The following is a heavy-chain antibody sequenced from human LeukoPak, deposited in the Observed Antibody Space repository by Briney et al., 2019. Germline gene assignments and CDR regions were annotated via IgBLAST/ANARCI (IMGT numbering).Heavy chain of an antibody. CDR2: VSFDGSEA. D-gene: IGHD4-17*01. V-gene: IGHV3-30-3*01. CDR1: RFTFRGCS. CDR3: SRNPMTKYYFDY. Sequence: GGSLRLSCAGSRFTFRGCSVHWVRQAPGKGLEWVAFVSFDGSEAYYADSVKGRFIISRDNSKNTLYLQMNSLRPEDTAVYFCSRNPMTKYYFDYWGQETLVTVSS. J-gene: IGHJ4*02.